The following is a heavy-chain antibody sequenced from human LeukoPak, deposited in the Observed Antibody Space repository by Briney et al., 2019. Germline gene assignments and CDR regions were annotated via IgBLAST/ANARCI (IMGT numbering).Heavy chain of an antibody. CDR1: GGSISSGGYS. Sequence: SETLSLTCAVSGGSISSGGYSWSWIRQPPGKGLEWIGYIYHSGSTYYNPSLKSRVTISVDRSKSQFSLKLSSVTAADTAVYYCARVVTYYDFWSGYSKGTNWFDPWGQGTLVTVSS. J-gene: IGHJ5*02. V-gene: IGHV4-30-2*01. D-gene: IGHD3-3*01. CDR2: IYHSGST. CDR3: ARVVTYYDFWSGYSKGTNWFDP.